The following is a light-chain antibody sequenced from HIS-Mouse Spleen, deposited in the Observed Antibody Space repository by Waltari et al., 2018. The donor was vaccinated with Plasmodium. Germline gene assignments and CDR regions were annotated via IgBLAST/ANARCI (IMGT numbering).Light chain of an antibody. V-gene: IGLV3-1*01. Sequence: SYELTQPPSVSVPPGQTASLTCSGDQLGDKYACWYQQKPGQSPVLVIYQDSKRPSGIPERFSGSNSGNTATLTISGTQAMDEADYYCQAWDSSTVVFGGGTKLTVL. CDR2: QDS. J-gene: IGLJ2*01. CDR3: QAWDSSTVV. CDR1: QLGDKY.